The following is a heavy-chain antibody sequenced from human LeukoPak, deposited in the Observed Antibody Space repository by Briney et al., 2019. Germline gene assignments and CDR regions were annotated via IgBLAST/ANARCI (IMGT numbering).Heavy chain of an antibody. D-gene: IGHD3-3*01. CDR2: INSDGSST. J-gene: IGHJ6*02. CDR3: ARDYDFWSGLTYYYYYGMDV. Sequence: PGGSLRLSCAASGFTFSSYWMHWVRQAPGKGLVWVSRINSDGSSTSYADSVKGRFTISRDNAKNTLYLQMNSLRAEDTAVYYCARDYDFWSGLTYYYYYGMDVWGQGTTVTVSS. V-gene: IGHV3-74*01. CDR1: GFTFSSYW.